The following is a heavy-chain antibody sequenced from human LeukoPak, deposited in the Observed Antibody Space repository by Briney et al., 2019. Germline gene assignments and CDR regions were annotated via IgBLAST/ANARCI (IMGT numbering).Heavy chain of an antibody. D-gene: IGHD3-22*01. V-gene: IGHV4-59*01. CDR3: ARTGYFDAFDI. Sequence: SETLSPTCTVSGGSISSYYWSWIRQPPGKGLEWIGYIYYSGSTNYNPSLKSRVTISVDTSKNQFSLKLSSVTAADTAVYYCARTGYFDAFDIWGQGTMVTVSS. CDR2: IYYSGST. CDR1: GGSISSYY. J-gene: IGHJ3*02.